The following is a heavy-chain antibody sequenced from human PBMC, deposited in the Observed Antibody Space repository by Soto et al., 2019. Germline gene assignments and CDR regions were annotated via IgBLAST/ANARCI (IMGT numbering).Heavy chain of an antibody. CDR1: GYNFNNYA. CDR2: INTGNGNR. V-gene: IGHV1-3*04. CDR3: ARSLRDVECLPGGMEC. D-gene: IGHD3-3*01. Sequence: ASVKVSCKGSGYNFNNYAMHWVRQAPGQSLEWVGWINTGNGNRRYSENVQARVTISRETSASKAYMELTNLRSEDTAAYCCARSLRDVECLPGGMECWGEGPMCTVS. J-gene: IGHJ4*02.